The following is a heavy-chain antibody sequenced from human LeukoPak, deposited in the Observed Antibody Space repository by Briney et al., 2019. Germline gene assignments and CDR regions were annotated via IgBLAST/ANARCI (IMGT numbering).Heavy chain of an antibody. J-gene: IGHJ4*02. CDR2: IYYSGST. V-gene: IGHV4-59*01. Sequence: SETLSLTCTVSGGSISSYYWSWIRQPPGKGLEWIGYIYYSGSTNYNPSLKSRVTISVDTSKNQFSLKLSSVTAADTAVYYCASNYYDSSGYFFDYWGQGTLVTVSS. D-gene: IGHD3-22*01. CDR3: ASNYYDSSGYFFDY. CDR1: GGSISSYY.